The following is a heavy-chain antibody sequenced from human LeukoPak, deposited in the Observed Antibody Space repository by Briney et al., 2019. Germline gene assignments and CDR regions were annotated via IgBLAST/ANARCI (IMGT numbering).Heavy chain of an antibody. J-gene: IGHJ4*02. CDR2: IYYSANSGNT. CDR1: GGSISNDNYY. Sequence: SESLSLTCTVSGGSISNDNYYWGWIRQSPGKGLEWIGNIYYSANSGNTYYNPSLKSRVTISVETSKNQFSLNLRSVTAADTALYSCVRLRDTGGYYFYYYFGSWGLGTLVSVSS. D-gene: IGHD3-22*01. CDR3: VRLRDTGGYYFYYYFGS. V-gene: IGHV4-39*01.